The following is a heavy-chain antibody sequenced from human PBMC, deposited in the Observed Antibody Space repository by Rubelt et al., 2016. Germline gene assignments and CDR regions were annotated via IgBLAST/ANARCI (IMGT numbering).Heavy chain of an antibody. V-gene: IGHV1-24*01. CDR3: ARVVPFMDV. J-gene: IGHJ6*02. CDR2: LDPEDGEK. CDR1: GYTLTELS. Sequence: QVQLVQSGAEVKKPGASVKVSCKVSGYTLTELSIHWVRQAPGKGLEWMGGLDPEDGEKIYAQKFQGRVTMTTDTSTSTAYMELRSLRSDETAVYYCARVVPFMDVWGQGTTVTVSS.